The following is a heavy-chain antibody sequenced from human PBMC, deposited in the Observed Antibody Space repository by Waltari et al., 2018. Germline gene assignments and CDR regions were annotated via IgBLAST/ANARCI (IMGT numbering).Heavy chain of an antibody. CDR3: ARNMESPYNAPYYFYYMDV. CDR2: IYYRGST. Sequence: QLQLQESGPGLVKPSETLSLTCSVSGASITNSNSYWSWIRQPPGKGLEWIGSIYYRGSTYSSPSLKSRVTISLDTSKNQLSLKVSSVTVADTAMYFCARNMESPYNAPYYFYYMDVWGKGTTVTVSS. D-gene: IGHD3-10*01. CDR1: GASITNSNSY. J-gene: IGHJ6*03. V-gene: IGHV4-39*01.